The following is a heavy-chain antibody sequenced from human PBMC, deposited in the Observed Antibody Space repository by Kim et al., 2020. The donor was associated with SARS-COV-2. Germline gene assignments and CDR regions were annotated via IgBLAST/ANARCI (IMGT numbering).Heavy chain of an antibody. Sequence: ASVKVSCKASGYTFTSYAMHWVRQAPGQRLEWMGWINAGNGNTKYSQKFQGRVTITRDTSASTAYMELSSLRSEDTAVYYCARGGLGRFTMIVGPPTYFDYWGQGTLVTVSS. J-gene: IGHJ4*02. V-gene: IGHV1-3*01. CDR1: GYTFTSYA. CDR3: ARGGLGRFTMIVGPPTYFDY. CDR2: INAGNGNT. D-gene: IGHD3-22*01.